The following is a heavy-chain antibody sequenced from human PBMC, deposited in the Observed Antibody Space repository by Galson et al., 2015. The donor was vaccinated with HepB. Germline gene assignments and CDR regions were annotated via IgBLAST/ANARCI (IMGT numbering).Heavy chain of an antibody. V-gene: IGHV6-1*01. Sequence: AISGDSVSSNSAAWNWIRQSPSRGLEWLGRTYYRSKWYNDYAVSVKSRITINPDTSKNQFSLQLNSVTPEDTAVYYCARDPVGYGDYEGVYNWFDPWGQGTLVTVSS. CDR2: TYYRSKWYN. J-gene: IGHJ5*02. D-gene: IGHD4-17*01. CDR1: GDSVSSNSAA. CDR3: ARDPVGYGDYEGVYNWFDP.